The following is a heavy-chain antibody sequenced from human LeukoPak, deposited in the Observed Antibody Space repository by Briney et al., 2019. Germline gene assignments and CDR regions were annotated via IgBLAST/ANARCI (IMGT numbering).Heavy chain of an antibody. CDR3: ARLNLITMIGEDY. CDR2: IYPGDSDT. D-gene: IGHD3-22*01. V-gene: IGHV5-51*01. Sequence: KVSCKASGGTFSSYAISWVRQMPGKGLEWMGIIYPGDSDTRYSPSFQGQVTISADKSISTAYLQWSSLKASDTAMYYCARLNLITMIGEDYWGQGTLVTVSS. CDR1: GGTFSSYA. J-gene: IGHJ4*02.